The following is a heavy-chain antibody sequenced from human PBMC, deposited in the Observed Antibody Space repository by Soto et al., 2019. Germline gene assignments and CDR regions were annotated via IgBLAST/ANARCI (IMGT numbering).Heavy chain of an antibody. CDR1: GGTFSSYT. CDR2: IIPIFGSA. V-gene: IGHV1-69*06. CDR3: ARAPVTGNRPYYYYGMDV. D-gene: IGHD3-16*02. Sequence: QVQLVQSGAEVKKPGSSVKVSCKASGGTFSSYTISWVRQAPGQGLEWMGGIIPIFGSANYAQKFQGRVKINADKSTTTAYMEVSSLSSEDTAVYYCARAPVTGNRPYYYYGMDVWGQGTTVTVSS. J-gene: IGHJ6*02.